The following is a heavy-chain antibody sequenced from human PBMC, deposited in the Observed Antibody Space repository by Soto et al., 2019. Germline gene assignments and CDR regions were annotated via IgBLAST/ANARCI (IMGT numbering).Heavy chain of an antibody. Sequence: QVQLQESGPGLVKPSQTLSLTCTVSVGSISSGDDFWPWIRQPPGKGLELLGYIYYSGSTYYHPHLTSRLTMSIDTSTNQFSLKLTSVTAADTAVYYCARDRAKWKDYYYYGMDVWGPGTTVTVSS. D-gene: IGHD1-20*01. CDR1: VGSISSGDDF. CDR3: ARDRAKWKDYYYYGMDV. CDR2: IYYSGST. V-gene: IGHV4-30-4*01. J-gene: IGHJ6*02.